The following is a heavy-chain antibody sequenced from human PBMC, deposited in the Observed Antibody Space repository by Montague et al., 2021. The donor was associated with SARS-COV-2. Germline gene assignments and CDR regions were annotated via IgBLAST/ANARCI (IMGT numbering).Heavy chain of an antibody. D-gene: IGHD2-2*01. Sequence: SETLSLTCTVSGGSISSYYWSWIRQPPGKGLEWIGYIYCSGSTNYNPSLKSRVTISVDTSKNQFSLKLSSVTAADTAVYYCARRGLGYCSSTSCQNAFDIWGQGTMVTVSS. CDR1: GGSISSYY. J-gene: IGHJ3*02. CDR3: ARRGLGYCSSTSCQNAFDI. CDR2: IYCSGST. V-gene: IGHV4-59*08.